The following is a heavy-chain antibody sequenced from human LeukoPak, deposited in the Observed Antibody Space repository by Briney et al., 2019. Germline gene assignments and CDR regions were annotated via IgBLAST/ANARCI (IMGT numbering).Heavy chain of an antibody. CDR1: GITFSSYS. D-gene: IGHD3-10*01. V-gene: IGHV4-39*07. Sequence: GSLRLSCAASGITFSSYSMNWVRQPPGKGLEWIASVYYTGSTYYNPSLKSRVTISVDTTKNQFSLKLSSVTAADTAVYYCARDVLWFGEHFDFWGQGTLVTVSS. CDR3: ARDVLWFGEHFDF. J-gene: IGHJ4*02. CDR2: VYYTGST.